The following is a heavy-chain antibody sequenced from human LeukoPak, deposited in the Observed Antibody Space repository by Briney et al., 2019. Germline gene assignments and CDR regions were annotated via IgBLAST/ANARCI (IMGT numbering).Heavy chain of an antibody. CDR3: ASRTTGTMSVNYYYGMDV. J-gene: IGHJ6*02. V-gene: IGHV1-69*13. D-gene: IGHD1-1*01. CDR1: GGTFSSYA. Sequence: GASVKVSCKASGGTFSSYAISWVRQAPGQGLEWMGGIIPIFGTANYAQKFQGRVTITADESTSTAYMELSSLRSEDTAVYYCASRTTGTMSVNYYYGMDVWGQGTTVTVSS. CDR2: IIPIFGTA.